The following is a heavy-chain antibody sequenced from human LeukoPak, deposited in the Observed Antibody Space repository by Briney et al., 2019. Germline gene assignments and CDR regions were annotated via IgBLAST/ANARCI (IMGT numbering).Heavy chain of an antibody. CDR2: IKKDGSEK. V-gene: IGHV3-7*04. J-gene: IGHJ4*02. D-gene: IGHD2-21*02. CDR1: GFAFSSYW. Sequence: QPGGSLGLSCAASGFAFSSYWMSWVRQPPGKGPEWVANIKKDGSEKYYVDSVKGRFTISRDNAKKSLYLQMISLRAEDTAVYYCTRNRDSNWGQGTLVTVSS. CDR3: TRNRDSN.